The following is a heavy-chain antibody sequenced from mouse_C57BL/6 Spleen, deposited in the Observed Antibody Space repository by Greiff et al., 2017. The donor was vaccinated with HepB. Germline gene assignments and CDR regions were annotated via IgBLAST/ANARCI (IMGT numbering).Heavy chain of an antibody. D-gene: IGHD1-1*01. CDR3: ARDARYYYGSGYFDV. V-gene: IGHV7-1*01. Sequence: EVNVVESGGGLVQSGRSLRLSCATSGFTFSDFYMEWVRQAPGKGLEWIAASRNKANDYTTEYSASVKGRFIVSRDTSQSILYLQMNALRAEDTAMYYCARDARYYYGSGYFDVWGTGTTVTVSS. CDR1: GFTFSDFY. J-gene: IGHJ1*03. CDR2: SRNKANDYTT.